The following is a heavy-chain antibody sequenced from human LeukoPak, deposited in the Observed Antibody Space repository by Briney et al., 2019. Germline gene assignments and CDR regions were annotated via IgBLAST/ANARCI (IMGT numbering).Heavy chain of an antibody. CDR3: AKDEMATISIQGWFDP. J-gene: IGHJ5*02. D-gene: IGHD5-24*01. CDR2: INPNSGCT. V-gene: IGHV1-2*02. Sequence: ASVTLSCTASGYTFTGYYMHWVRQPPGQGLEWMGWINPNSGCTNYAQKFQGRVTMTRNTSISTANMELSRLRSDVTAVDYCAKDEMATISIQGWFDPWGQGTLVTVSS. CDR1: GYTFTGYY.